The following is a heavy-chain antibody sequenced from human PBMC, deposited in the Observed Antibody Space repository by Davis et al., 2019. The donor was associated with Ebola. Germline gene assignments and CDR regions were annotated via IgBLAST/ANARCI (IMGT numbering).Heavy chain of an antibody. Sequence: SETLSLTCTVSGGSISSYYWSWIRQPPGKGLEWIGYIYYSGRTNYNPSLKSRVTISVDTSKNQFSLKLSSVTAADKAVYHCAREAGVVIFDYWGQGTLVTVSS. D-gene: IGHD3-3*01. CDR1: GGSISSYY. CDR3: AREAGVVIFDY. CDR2: IYYSGRT. V-gene: IGHV4-59*01. J-gene: IGHJ4*02.